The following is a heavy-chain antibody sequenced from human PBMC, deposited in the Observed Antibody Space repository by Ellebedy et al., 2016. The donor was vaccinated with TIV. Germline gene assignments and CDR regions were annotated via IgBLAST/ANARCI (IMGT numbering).Heavy chain of an antibody. CDR3: ARGVVGATKFYDY. CDR2: IYYSGST. CDR1: GGSISSYY. J-gene: IGHJ4*02. V-gene: IGHV4-59*08. D-gene: IGHD1-26*01. Sequence: SETLSLTCTVSGGSISSYYWSWIRQPPGKGLEWIGYIYYSGSTNYNPSLKSRVTISVDTSKNQFYLKLSSVTAADTAVYYCARGVVGATKFYDYWGQGTLVTVSS.